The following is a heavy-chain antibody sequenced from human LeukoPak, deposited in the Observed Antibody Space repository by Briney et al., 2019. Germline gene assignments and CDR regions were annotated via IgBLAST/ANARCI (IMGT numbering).Heavy chain of an antibody. Sequence: GGSLRLSCAASGFTFSNFAMSWVRQAPGTGLEWVSGISGSAFSTSYADSVKGHFTISRDNFKNTVYLEMKSLSAEDTAVYYCARRLATMGYDYWGQGTLVTVSS. CDR3: ARRLATMGYDY. CDR1: GFTFSNFA. V-gene: IGHV3-23*01. CDR2: ISGSAFST. D-gene: IGHD5-12*01. J-gene: IGHJ4*02.